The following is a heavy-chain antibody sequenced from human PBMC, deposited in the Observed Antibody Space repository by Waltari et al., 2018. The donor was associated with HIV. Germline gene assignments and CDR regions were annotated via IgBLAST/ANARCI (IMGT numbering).Heavy chain of an antibody. V-gene: IGHV7-4-1*02. CDR3: ARDAGLLLSTDYFDY. J-gene: IGHJ4*02. Sequence: QVQRVQAGYESKKPGAYVTVSCKHSGYTFMCISRNWLRRAPGQGLEWMGWINTNTENPTDAQGFTGRFVFSVDTSVSTADLQISSLKAEDTAVYYCARDAGLLLSTDYFDYWGQGTLVTVSS. CDR2: INTNTENP. CDR1: GYTFMCIS. D-gene: IGHD3-10*01.